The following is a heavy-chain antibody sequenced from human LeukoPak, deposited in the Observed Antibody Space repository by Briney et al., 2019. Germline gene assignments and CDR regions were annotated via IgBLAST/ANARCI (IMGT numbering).Heavy chain of an antibody. CDR3: ATAHAVASGFDY. V-gene: IGHV1-69*05. CDR1: GGTFSSYA. J-gene: IGHJ4*02. D-gene: IGHD5-12*01. Sequence: GASVKVSCKASGGTFSSYAISWVRQAPGQGLEWMGGIIPIFGTANYALKFQGRVTITTDESTSTAYMELSSLRSEDTAVYYCATAHAVASGFDYWGQGTLVTVSS. CDR2: IIPIFGTA.